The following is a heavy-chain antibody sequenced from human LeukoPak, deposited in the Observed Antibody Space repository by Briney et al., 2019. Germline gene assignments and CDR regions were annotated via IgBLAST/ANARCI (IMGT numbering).Heavy chain of an antibody. Sequence: GSLRLSCAASGFTFSSYAMNWVRQAPGKGLERVSAISGGGGTTYYADSVKGRFTISRDNSKNTLFLQMNSLRAEDTAVYYCAKDREGLSSGYDLEYFDYWGQGTLVTVFS. CDR1: GFTFSSYA. V-gene: IGHV3-23*01. CDR3: AKDREGLSSGYDLEYFDY. D-gene: IGHD5-12*01. J-gene: IGHJ4*02. CDR2: ISGGGGTT.